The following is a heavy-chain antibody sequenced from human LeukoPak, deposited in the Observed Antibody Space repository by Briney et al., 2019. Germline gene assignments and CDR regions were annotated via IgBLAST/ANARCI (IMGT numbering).Heavy chain of an antibody. D-gene: IGHD3-9*01. Sequence: ASVKVSCEASGYTFTGYYMHWVRQAPGKGLEWVGSFDPEDGEDGETHYAQKFQGRVTMTEDASTDTAYMELTSLSSADTALYYCAMTDRYAGRPFDYWGQGTLVTVSS. CDR3: AMTDRYAGRPFDY. CDR1: GYTFTGYY. J-gene: IGHJ4*02. CDR2: FDPEDGEDGET. V-gene: IGHV1-24*01.